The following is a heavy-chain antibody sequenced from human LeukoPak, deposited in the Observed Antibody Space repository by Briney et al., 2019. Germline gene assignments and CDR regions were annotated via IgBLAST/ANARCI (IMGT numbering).Heavy chain of an antibody. J-gene: IGHJ4*02. V-gene: IGHV3-9*01. D-gene: IGHD6-19*01. CDR3: AKDIKGIAVALDY. CDR1: GFTFDDYA. Sequence: GGSLRLSCTASGFTFDDYAMHWVRQAPGKGLEWVSGISWNSGSIGYADSVKGRFTISRDNAKSSLYLQMNSLRAEDTALYYCAKDIKGIAVALDYWGQGTLVTVSS. CDR2: ISWNSGSI.